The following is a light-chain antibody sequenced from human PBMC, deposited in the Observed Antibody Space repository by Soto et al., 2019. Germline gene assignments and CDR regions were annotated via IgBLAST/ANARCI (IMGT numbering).Light chain of an antibody. Sequence: QSALTQSASVSGSPGQSITISCTGTSSDVSGYNYVSWYQQHPGKAPKLMIYDVSNRPSGVSNRFSGSKSGNTASLTISGLQAEDEADYYCSSYTTSSTLVVFGGGTKLTVL. V-gene: IGLV2-14*01. J-gene: IGLJ2*01. CDR1: SSDVSGYNY. CDR3: SSYTTSSTLVV. CDR2: DVS.